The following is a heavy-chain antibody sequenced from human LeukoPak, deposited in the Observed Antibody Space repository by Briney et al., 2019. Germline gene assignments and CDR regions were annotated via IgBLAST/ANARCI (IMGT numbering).Heavy chain of an antibody. Sequence: ASVKVSCKASGYTFTSYAMNWVRQAPGQGLEWMGWINTNTGNPTYAQGFTGRFVFSLDTSVSTAYLQISSLKAEDTAVYYCARLYCSGGSCYPTGDYCYYGMDVWGQGTTVTVSS. J-gene: IGHJ6*02. CDR1: GYTFTSYA. D-gene: IGHD2-15*01. V-gene: IGHV7-4-1*02. CDR3: ARLYCSGGSCYPTGDYCYYGMDV. CDR2: INTNTGNP.